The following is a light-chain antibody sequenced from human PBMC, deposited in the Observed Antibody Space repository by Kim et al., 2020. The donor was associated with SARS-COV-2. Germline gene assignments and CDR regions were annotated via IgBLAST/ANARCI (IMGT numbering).Light chain of an antibody. CDR2: GAY. V-gene: IGKV1-17*01. Sequence: DIQMTQSPSSLSASVGDRVTITCRASQGIRSSLGWYQQKPGRAPKRLIYGAYSLQTGVPSRFSGSVSGTEFTLTISSLQPEDFATYYCLQYDYYPYTFGQGTKLEI. CDR3: LQYDYYPYT. J-gene: IGKJ2*01. CDR1: QGIRSS.